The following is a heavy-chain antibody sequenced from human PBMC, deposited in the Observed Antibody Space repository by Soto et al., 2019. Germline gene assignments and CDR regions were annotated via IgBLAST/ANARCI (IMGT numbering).Heavy chain of an antibody. CDR2: ISSSSSTI. J-gene: IGHJ5*02. V-gene: IGHV3-48*02. CDR1: GFTFSSYS. CDR3: ARDPGYSSSWYSLNWFDP. D-gene: IGHD6-13*01. Sequence: GGSLRLSCAASGFTFSSYSMNWVRQAPGKGLEWVSYISSSSSTIYYADSVKGRFTISRDNAKNSLYLQMNSLRDEDTAVYYCARDPGYSSSWYSLNWFDPWGQGTLVTVSS.